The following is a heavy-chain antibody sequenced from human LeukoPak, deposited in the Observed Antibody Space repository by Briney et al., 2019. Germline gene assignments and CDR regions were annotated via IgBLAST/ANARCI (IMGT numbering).Heavy chain of an antibody. J-gene: IGHJ4*02. D-gene: IGHD5-12*01. Sequence: PSETLSLTCTVSGGSISSYFWNWIRQPPGQGLEWIGYMPNTGITKYNPSLKSRVTISADTSKNQFSLNLKSVTAADTAVYYCAKASVATAVLFDSWGQGTLVAVSS. V-gene: IGHV4-59*01. CDR3: AKASVATAVLFDS. CDR2: MPNTGIT. CDR1: GGSISSYF.